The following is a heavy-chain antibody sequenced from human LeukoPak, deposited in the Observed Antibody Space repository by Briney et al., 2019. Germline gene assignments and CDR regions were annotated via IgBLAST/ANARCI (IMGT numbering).Heavy chain of an antibody. J-gene: IGHJ4*02. CDR3: VREAVAES. D-gene: IGHD6-19*01. CDR2: INHSGSN. V-gene: IGHV4-34*01. CDR1: GGSFSGYY. Sequence: SETLSLTCAVYGGSFSGYYWSWIRQPPGKGLEWIGEINHSGSNNYNPSLKSRVTISVDTCKNQSYLKLTSVQPADTGLYYRVREAVAESWGQGTLVTVSS.